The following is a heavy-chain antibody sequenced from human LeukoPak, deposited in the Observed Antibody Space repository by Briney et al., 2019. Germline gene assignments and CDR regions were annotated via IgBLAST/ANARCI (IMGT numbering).Heavy chain of an antibody. J-gene: IGHJ4*02. D-gene: IGHD4-17*01. CDR2: FDREDDET. V-gene: IGHV1-24*01. CDR3: AREPWDYGDSGFDY. Sequence: ASVKVSCKVSGYRLTEFPMHWVRQVPGKGLEWLGGFDREDDETIYAQKFQGRLTLTEDTSSDTSYMELRSLSSEDTAVYFCAREPWDYGDSGFDYWGQGTLVTVSS. CDR1: GYRLTEFP.